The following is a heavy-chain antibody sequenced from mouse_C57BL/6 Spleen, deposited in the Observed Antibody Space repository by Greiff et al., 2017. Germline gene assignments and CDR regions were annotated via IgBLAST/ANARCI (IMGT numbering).Heavy chain of an antibody. D-gene: IGHD2-12*01. CDR1: GFTFSDYY. CDR2: ISNGGGST. J-gene: IGHJ4*01. V-gene: IGHV5-12*01. Sequence: EVKVVESGGGLVQPGGSLKLSCAASGFTFSDYYMYWVRQTPEKRLEWVAYISNGGGSTYYPDTVKGRFTISRDNAKNTLYLQMSRLKSEDTAMYYCARQGYYNYAMDYWGQGTSVTVSS. CDR3: ARQGYYNYAMDY.